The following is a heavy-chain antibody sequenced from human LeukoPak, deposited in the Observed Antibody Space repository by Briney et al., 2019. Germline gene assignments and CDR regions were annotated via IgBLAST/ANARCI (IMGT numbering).Heavy chain of an antibody. V-gene: IGHV1-18*01. CDR1: GFPFSSYA. D-gene: IGHD2/OR15-2a*01. CDR2: ISAYNGNT. Sequence: ASVKVSCKASGFPFSSYAITWVRQAPGQGLEWMGWISAYNGNTYYTQNLQGRVTMTTDTSTSTAYMELRSLRSDDTAVYYCARDNTRDSFDIWGQGTMVTVSS. CDR3: ARDNTRDSFDI. J-gene: IGHJ3*02.